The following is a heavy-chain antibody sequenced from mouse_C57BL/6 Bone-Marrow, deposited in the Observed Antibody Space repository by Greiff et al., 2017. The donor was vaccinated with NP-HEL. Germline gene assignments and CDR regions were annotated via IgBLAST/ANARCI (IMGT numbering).Heavy chain of an antibody. V-gene: IGHV1-72*01. CDR2: IDPKSGGT. J-gene: IGHJ2*01. CDR3: TRGRILRYYVDY. D-gene: IGHD1-1*01. Sequence: QVQLQQPGAELVKPGASVQLSCKASGYTFTSYWMHWVKQRPGRGLEWIGRIDPKSGGTKYNEKLKSKATLTVDKPSSTAYMQLSSLTSADSAVYYSTRGRILRYYVDYWGQGTTLTVSS. CDR1: GYTFTSYW.